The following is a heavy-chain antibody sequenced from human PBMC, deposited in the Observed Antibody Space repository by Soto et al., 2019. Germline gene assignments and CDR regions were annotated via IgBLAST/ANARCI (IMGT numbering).Heavy chain of an antibody. CDR3: ARRDSSGFPDY. J-gene: IGHJ4*02. V-gene: IGHV5-51*01. D-gene: IGHD3-22*01. CDR1: GYSFNNNW. CDR2: IHPGDSDS. Sequence: ESLKISFKGSGYSFNNNWIGWVRQMPGKGLEWMGIIHPGDSDSRYSPSFQGQVTMSVDKSINTAYLQWSSLKASDTAMYYCARRDSSGFPDYWGQGTLVTSPQ.